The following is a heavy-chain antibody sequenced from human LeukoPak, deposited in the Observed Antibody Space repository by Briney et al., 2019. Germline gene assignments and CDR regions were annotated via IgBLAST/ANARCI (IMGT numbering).Heavy chain of an antibody. J-gene: IGHJ6*03. V-gene: IGHV4-34*01. CDR3: ARGKGQLWPHYYYYYYMDV. D-gene: IGHD5-18*01. Sequence: SETLSLTCAVYGGSFSGYYWSWIRQPPGKGLEWIGEINHSGSTNYNPSLKSRVTISVDTSKNQFSLKLSSVTAADTAVYHCARGKGQLWPHYYYYYYMDVWGKGTTVTVSS. CDR2: INHSGST. CDR1: GGSFSGYY.